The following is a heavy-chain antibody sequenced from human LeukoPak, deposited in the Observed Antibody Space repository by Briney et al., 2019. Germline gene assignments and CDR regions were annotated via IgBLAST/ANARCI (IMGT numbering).Heavy chain of an antibody. CDR2: MSYGGTYK. Sequence: GRSLRLACAAFGFTFSSYAMHWVRQAPGKGLGWLTVMSYGGTYKYYADSVKGRFTISRDNSKNTVYLQMNSLRGEDTAVYYCARSRGSPNSGEDAFDIWGQGTVVTVSS. CDR3: ARSRGSPNSGEDAFDI. J-gene: IGHJ3*02. D-gene: IGHD2-15*01. CDR1: GFTFSSYA. V-gene: IGHV3-30-3*01.